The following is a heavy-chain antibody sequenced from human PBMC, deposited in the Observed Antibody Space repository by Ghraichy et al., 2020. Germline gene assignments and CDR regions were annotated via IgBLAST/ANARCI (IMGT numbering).Heavy chain of an antibody. CDR2: ICTAGDT. V-gene: IGHV3-13*01. J-gene: IGHJ6*02. Sequence: GGSLRLSCAASGFTFSSYDMHWVRQATGKGLEWVSGICTAGDTFYPGSVKGRFTISRENAKNSLYLQMNSLRAGDTAVYYCARGSGYYNSYYSGMDVWGQGTTVTVSS. D-gene: IGHD3-3*01. CDR1: GFTFSSYD. CDR3: ARGSGYYNSYYSGMDV.